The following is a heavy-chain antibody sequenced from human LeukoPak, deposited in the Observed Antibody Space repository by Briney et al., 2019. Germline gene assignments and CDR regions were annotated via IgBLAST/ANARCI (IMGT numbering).Heavy chain of an antibody. D-gene: IGHD4-23*01. V-gene: IGHV3-11*01. CDR3: AREVVTPVAYWFDP. CDR1: GFTFSDYY. Sequence: GGSLRLSCAASGFTFSDYYMSWIRQAPGKGLEWVSYISSSGSTIYYADSVKGRFTISRDNAKNSLYLQMNSLRAEDTAVYYCAREVVTPVAYWFDPWGQGTLVTVSS. CDR2: ISSSGSTI. J-gene: IGHJ5*02.